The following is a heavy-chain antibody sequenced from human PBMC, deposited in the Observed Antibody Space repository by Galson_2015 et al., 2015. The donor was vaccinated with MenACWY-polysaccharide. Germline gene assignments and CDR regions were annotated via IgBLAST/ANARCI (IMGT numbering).Heavy chain of an antibody. CDR3: VRHAKYCSGGSCHLDY. Sequence: QSGAEVKKPGESLKISCQGSGYSFTSYWIGWVRQMPGKGLEWMGIIYPSDSDTRYSPSFQGQVTFSADKSINTAYLQWSSLRASDSAMYYCVRHAKYCSGGSCHLDYWGQGTLVTVSS. D-gene: IGHD2-15*01. CDR2: IYPSDSDT. CDR1: GYSFTSYW. J-gene: IGHJ4*02. V-gene: IGHV5-51*01.